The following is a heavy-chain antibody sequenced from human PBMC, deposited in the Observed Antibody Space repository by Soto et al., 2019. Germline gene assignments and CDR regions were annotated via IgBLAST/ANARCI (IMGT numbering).Heavy chain of an antibody. V-gene: IGHV4-4*02. CDR1: GGSISSSNW. CDR2: IYHSGST. D-gene: IGHD3-10*01. CDR3: ASASYFYGSGSYRSFDY. Sequence: SETLSLTCAVSGGSISSSNWWSWVRQPPGKGLEWIGEIYHSGSTNYNPSLKSRVTISVDKSKNQFSLKLSSVTAADTAVYYCASASYFYGSGSYRSFDYWGQGTLVTVSS. J-gene: IGHJ4*02.